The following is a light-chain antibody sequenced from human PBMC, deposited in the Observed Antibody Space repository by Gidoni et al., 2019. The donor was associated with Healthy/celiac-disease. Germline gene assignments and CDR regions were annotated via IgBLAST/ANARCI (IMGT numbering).Light chain of an antibody. CDR3: QAWDSSTDVV. CDR1: QLGDKY. J-gene: IGLJ2*01. Sequence: SYELTQPPSVSVSPGQTASITCSGDQLGDKYACWYQQKPGQSPVLVIYQDSQPPSGIPERFSGSTSGTTATLTISGTQAMDEADYYCQAWDSSTDVVFGGGTKLTVL. V-gene: IGLV3-1*01. CDR2: QDS.